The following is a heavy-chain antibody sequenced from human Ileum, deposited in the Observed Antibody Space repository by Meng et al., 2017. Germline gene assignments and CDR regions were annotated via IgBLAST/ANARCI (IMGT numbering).Heavy chain of an antibody. CDR3: SRGAASVTGFDY. Sequence: ASVKVSCKASGYTFSSYDISWVRQAPGQGLEWMGWISLYSGNTNYAQKLQGRVTMTTDTSTSTAYMELRSLRSDDTAVYYCSRGAASVTGFDYWGQGTLVTVSS. CDR2: ISLYSGNT. D-gene: IGHD2-21*02. J-gene: IGHJ4*02. V-gene: IGHV1-18*01. CDR1: GYTFSSYD.